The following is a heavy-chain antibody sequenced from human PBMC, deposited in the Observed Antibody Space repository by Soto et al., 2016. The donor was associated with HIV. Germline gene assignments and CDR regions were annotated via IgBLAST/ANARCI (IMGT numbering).Heavy chain of an antibody. CDR3: ARKVRGGSSSGFSYYMDV. CDR2: INWNSGST. V-gene: IGHV3-20*04. D-gene: IGHD1-26*01. J-gene: IGHJ6*03. Sequence: EVQLVESGGGVVRPGGSLRLSCAASGFTFDDYGMSWVRQVPGKGLEWVSGINWNSGSTGYADSVKGRFTISRDNAKNSLYLQMNSLRAEDTALYYCARKVRGGSSSGFSYYMDVWGRGTTVTVSS. CDR1: GFTFDDYG.